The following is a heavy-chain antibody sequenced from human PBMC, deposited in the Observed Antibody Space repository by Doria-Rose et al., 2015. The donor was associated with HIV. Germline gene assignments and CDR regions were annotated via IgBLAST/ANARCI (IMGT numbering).Heavy chain of an antibody. CDR3: ARPGSGSDYSSRYFQH. J-gene: IGHJ1*01. CDR1: FSCHY. Sequence: FSCHYWSWIRQSPGNGLDWIGEINHSGNTNYNPSLKSRVTISVDTSKNQFSLKVTSVTAADTAVYYCARPGSGSDYSSRYFQHWGQGTLGTVSS. D-gene: IGHD3-10*01. CDR2: INHSGNT. V-gene: IGHV4-34*01.